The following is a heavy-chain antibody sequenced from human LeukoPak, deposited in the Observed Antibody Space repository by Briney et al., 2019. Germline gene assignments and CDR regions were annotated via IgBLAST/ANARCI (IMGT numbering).Heavy chain of an antibody. V-gene: IGHV1-58*01. CDR2: IVVGSGNT. CDR1: GFTFTSSA. Sequence: SVKASCKASGFTFTSSAVQWVRQARGQRLEWIGWIVVGSGNTNYAQKFQERVTITRDMSTSTAYMELSSLRSEDTAVYYCAASPDYYDSSGYSYYFDYWGQGTLVTVSS. D-gene: IGHD3-22*01. CDR3: AASPDYYDSSGYSYYFDY. J-gene: IGHJ4*02.